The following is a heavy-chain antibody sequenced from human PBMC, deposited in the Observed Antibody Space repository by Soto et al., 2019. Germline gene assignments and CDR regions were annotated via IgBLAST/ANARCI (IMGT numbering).Heavy chain of an antibody. V-gene: IGHV3-23*01. CDR2: ISGSGGST. CDR3: SKVKSSSSRRGYYYYGMDV. CDR1: GFTFSSYA. J-gene: IGHJ6*02. D-gene: IGHD6-6*01. Sequence: GGSLRLSCAASGFTFSSYAMSWVRQAPGKGLEWVSAISGSGGSTYYADSVQGRCTISRYNSKNTLYLQMNSLRAEDTAVYYCSKVKSSSSRRGYYYYGMDVWGQGTTVTVSS.